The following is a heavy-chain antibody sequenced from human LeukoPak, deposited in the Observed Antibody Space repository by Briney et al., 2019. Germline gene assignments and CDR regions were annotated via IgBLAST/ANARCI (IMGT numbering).Heavy chain of an antibody. V-gene: IGHV1-69*04. J-gene: IGHJ4*02. CDR1: GGTFSSYA. CDR2: IIPILGIA. Sequence: SVKVSCKASGGTFSSYAISWVRQAPGQGLEWMGRIIPILGIANYAQKLQGRVTITADKSTSTAYMELSSLRSEDTAVYYCAKDVPNYGGNFRSGDCWGQGTLVTVSS. D-gene: IGHD4-23*01. CDR3: AKDVPNYGGNFRSGDC.